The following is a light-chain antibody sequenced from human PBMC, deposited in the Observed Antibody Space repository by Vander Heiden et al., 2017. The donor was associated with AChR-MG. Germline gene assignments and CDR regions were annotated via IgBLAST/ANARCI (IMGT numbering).Light chain of an antibody. CDR1: QSVSSSY. J-gene: IGKJ1*01. CDR2: GAS. CDR3: QQYGSSLTWT. V-gene: IGKV3-20*01. Sequence: EIVLTQSPGTLSLSPGERATLSCRASQSVSSSYLAWYQQKPGQAPRLLIYGASSRATGIPDRFSGSGYGTDFTLTISRLEPEDFAVYYCQQYGSSLTWTFGQGTKVEI.